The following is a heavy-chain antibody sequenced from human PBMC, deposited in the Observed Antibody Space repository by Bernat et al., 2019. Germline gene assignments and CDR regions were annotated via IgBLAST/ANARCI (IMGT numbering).Heavy chain of an antibody. CDR3: ARDYGDYVAGPPFYFDL. J-gene: IGHJ2*01. D-gene: IGHD4-17*01. CDR2: IYYSGST. CDR1: GGSISSYY. Sequence: QVQLQESGPGLVKPSETLSLTCTVSGGSISSYYWSWIRQPPGKGLEWIGYIYYSGSTNYNPSLKSRVTISVDTSKNQFSLKLSSVTAADTAVYYCARDYGDYVAGPPFYFDLWGRGTLVTVSS. V-gene: IGHV4-59*01.